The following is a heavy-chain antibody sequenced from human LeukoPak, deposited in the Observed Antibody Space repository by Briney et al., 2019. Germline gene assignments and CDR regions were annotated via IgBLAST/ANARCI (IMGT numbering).Heavy chain of an antibody. CDR1: GGSISSSGYY. CDR2: IYYSGST. V-gene: IGHV4-39*02. J-gene: IGHJ4*02. D-gene: IGHD2-2*01. Sequence: SETLSLTCTVSGGSISSSGYYWGWIRQPPGKGLEWIGNIYYSGSTYYNPSLKSRVTISVDTSKNHFSLKLNSVTAADTALYYCARLGYCSSASCGPLDYWGQETLVTVSS. CDR3: ARLGYCSSASCGPLDY.